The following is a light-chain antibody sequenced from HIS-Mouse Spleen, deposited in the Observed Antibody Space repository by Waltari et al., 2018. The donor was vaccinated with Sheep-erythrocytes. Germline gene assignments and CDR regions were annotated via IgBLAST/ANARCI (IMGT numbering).Light chain of an antibody. Sequence: QSALTQPPSASGSPGQSVTIPCPGTSSDVGGYNYVSWYQQHPGKAPKLMIYEVSNRPSGVSNRFSGSKSGNTASLTISGLQAEDEADYYCSSYTSSSTWVFGGGTKLTVL. CDR1: SSDVGGYNY. J-gene: IGLJ3*02. CDR2: EVS. V-gene: IGLV2-14*01. CDR3: SSYTSSSTWV.